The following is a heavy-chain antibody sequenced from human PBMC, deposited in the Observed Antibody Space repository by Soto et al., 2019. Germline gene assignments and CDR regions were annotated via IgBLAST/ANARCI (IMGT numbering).Heavy chain of an antibody. J-gene: IGHJ4*02. D-gene: IGHD1-1*01. CDR1: GFTFSDYY. Sequence: GSLRLSCEGSGFTFSDYYISWIRQAPGKGLEWISYSSNSGTFSRYADSVKGRFSISRDNTKNLLYLQMNSLRAEDTAVYYCARSGDNYNRLDYWGQGTPVTVSS. V-gene: IGHV3-11*06. CDR2: SSNSGTFS. CDR3: ARSGDNYNRLDY.